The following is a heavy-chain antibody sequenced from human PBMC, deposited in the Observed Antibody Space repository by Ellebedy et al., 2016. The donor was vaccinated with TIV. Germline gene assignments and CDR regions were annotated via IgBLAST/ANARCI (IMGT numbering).Heavy chain of an antibody. J-gene: IGHJ1*01. CDR2: INYSGST. D-gene: IGHD4-17*01. CDR1: GGSISSVGYY. V-gene: IGHV4-31*03. Sequence: MPSDTLSLTCTVSGGSISSVGYYWSWIRQLPGKGLAWLGYINYSGSTYYNPSLNSRLTISVDTSKNQFSLKLSSVIATDTAVYYLVGGSTVTTLRYIQHWGQGTLVTVSS. CDR3: VGGSTVTTLRYIQH.